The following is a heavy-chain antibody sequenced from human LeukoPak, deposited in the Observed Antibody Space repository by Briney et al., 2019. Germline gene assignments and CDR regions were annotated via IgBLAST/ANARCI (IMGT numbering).Heavy chain of an antibody. CDR3: ATSRGYCSSTSCRDDYYFDY. Sequence: ASVKVSCKASGYTFTGYYMRWVRQAPGQGLEWMGWINPNSGGTNYAQKFQGGVTMTRDTSISTAYMELSRLRSDDTAVYYCATSRGYCSSTSCRDDYYFDYWGQGTLVTVSS. CDR1: GYTFTGYY. J-gene: IGHJ4*02. CDR2: INPNSGGT. V-gene: IGHV1-2*02. D-gene: IGHD2-2*01.